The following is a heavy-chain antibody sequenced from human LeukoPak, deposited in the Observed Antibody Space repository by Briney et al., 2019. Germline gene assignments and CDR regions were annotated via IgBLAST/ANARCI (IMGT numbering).Heavy chain of an antibody. CDR2: FDPEDGET. CDR1: GYTLTELS. D-gene: IGHD3-22*01. V-gene: IGHV1-24*01. CDR3: ATDLPMIHKGGY. J-gene: IGHJ4*02. Sequence: ASVKVSCKVSGYTLTELSMHWVRPAPGKGLEWMGGFDPEDGETIYAQKFQGRVTMTEDTSTDTAYMELSSLRSEDTAVYYCATDLPMIHKGGYWGQGTLVTVSS.